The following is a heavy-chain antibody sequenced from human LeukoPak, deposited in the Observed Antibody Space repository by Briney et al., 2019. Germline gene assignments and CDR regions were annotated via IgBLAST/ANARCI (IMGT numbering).Heavy chain of an antibody. V-gene: IGHV3-23*01. CDR2: ISDSGST. CDR3: AKAKLPNRNYDYYFDC. J-gene: IGHJ4*02. Sequence: GGSLRLSCAVSGFTFSNYVMTWVRQAPGKGLEWVSAISDSGSTYYADSVKGRFTVSRDNSKSTLYLHMNSLRADDTAVYYCAKAKLPNRNYDYYFDCWGQGTLVTVSS. CDR1: GFTFSNYV. D-gene: IGHD4-11*01.